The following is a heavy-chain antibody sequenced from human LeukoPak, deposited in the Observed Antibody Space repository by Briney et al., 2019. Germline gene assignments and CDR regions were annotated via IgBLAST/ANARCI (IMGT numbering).Heavy chain of an antibody. Sequence: SMKVSCKASGGTFSSYAISWVRQAPGQGLEWMGGIIPIFGTANYAQKFQGRVTITTDESTSTAYMELSSLRSEDTAVYYCARVESGSYFNAFDIWGQGTMVTVSS. V-gene: IGHV1-69*05. CDR3: ARVESGSYFNAFDI. J-gene: IGHJ3*02. D-gene: IGHD1-26*01. CDR1: GGTFSSYA. CDR2: IIPIFGTA.